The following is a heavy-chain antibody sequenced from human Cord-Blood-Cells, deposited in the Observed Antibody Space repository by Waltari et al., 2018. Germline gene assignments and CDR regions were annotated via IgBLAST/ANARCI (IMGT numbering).Heavy chain of an antibody. CDR1: GYTFTSYA. D-gene: IGHD6-13*01. Sequence: QVQLVQSGSELKKPGASVKVSCKASGYTFTSYAMNWVRQASGQGLEGMGGVKTNTRKPTYAQDFTGRFVFSLDTSVSTAYLQISSLKAEDTAVYYCAREIAAAGFFDYWGQGTLVTVSS. CDR3: AREIAAAGFFDY. CDR2: VKTNTRKP. V-gene: IGHV7-4-1*02. J-gene: IGHJ4*02.